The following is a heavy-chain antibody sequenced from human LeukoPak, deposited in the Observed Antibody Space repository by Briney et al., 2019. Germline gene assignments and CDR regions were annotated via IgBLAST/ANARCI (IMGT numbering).Heavy chain of an antibody. V-gene: IGHV5-51*01. Sequence: GESRKISCKGSGFSFTSFWIGWVRQMPGKGLEWVGMIYPGDSDTRYSPSFQGQVIISADKSISSAYPQWNSLKASDTAMYSCARLGYDNHYYFDYWGQGTLVTDSS. D-gene: IGHD1-14*01. J-gene: IGHJ4*02. CDR1: GFSFTSFW. CDR3: ARLGYDNHYYFDY. CDR2: IYPGDSDT.